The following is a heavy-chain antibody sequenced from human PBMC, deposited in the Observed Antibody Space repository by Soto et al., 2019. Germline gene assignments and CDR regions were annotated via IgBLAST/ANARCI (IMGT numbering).Heavy chain of an antibody. V-gene: IGHV3-15*01. CDR1: GFPFTNAW. J-gene: IGHJ6*02. Sequence: EVYLVESGGGLVKPGGSLKLSCTISGFPFTNAWMNWVRQAPGKGLEWVGRIKSTTDGGTTDYAAPVKGRFTISRDDSKKRLYLQMNSLKTEDTAVYFCTTDYNSPLLEWLSSFYYYYGMDVWGQGTTVTVSS. CDR3: TTDYNSPLLEWLSSFYYYYGMDV. D-gene: IGHD3-3*01. CDR2: IKSTTDGGTT.